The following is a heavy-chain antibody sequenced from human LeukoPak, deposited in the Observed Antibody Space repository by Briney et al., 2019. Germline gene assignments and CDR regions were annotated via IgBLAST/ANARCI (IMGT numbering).Heavy chain of an antibody. J-gene: IGHJ4*02. D-gene: IGHD3-10*01. CDR1: GFTFSSYS. V-gene: IGHV3-7*01. CDR3: ARAHLSYYYGSGSYGGYFDY. Sequence: GGSLRLSCAASGFTFSSYSMNWVRQAPGKGLEWVANIKQDGSEKYYVDSVKGRFTISRDNAKNSLYLQMNSLRAEDTAVYYCARAHLSYYYGSGSYGGYFDYWGQGTLVTVSS. CDR2: IKQDGSEK.